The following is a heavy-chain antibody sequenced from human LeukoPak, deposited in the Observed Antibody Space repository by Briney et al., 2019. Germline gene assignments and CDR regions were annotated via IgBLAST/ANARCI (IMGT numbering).Heavy chain of an antibody. Sequence: PSETLSLTCIVSGGSISNYFWSWIRQPPGKGLGWIGNIYNTDNTNYNPSLKSRVTISLDTSKNQFSLKLNSVTAADTAVYFCANTKQWLAFDSWGQGTLVTVSS. D-gene: IGHD6-19*01. CDR3: ANTKQWLAFDS. CDR2: IYNTDNT. V-gene: IGHV4-59*01. J-gene: IGHJ4*02. CDR1: GGSISNYF.